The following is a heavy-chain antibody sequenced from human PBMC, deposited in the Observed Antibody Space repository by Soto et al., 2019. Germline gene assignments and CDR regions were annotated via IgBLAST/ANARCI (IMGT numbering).Heavy chain of an antibody. CDR1: GFTVSNNY. Sequence: EVQLVESGGGLIQPGGSLRLSCAVSGFTVSNNYMSWVRQAPGKGLEGVSVIYSGGYTAYGDSVKGRFTISRDNSKNTHFLQINTRGADDPAVFYCATQAGGGGYWGQGTLVTVSS. CDR3: ATQAGGGGY. CDR2: IYSGGYT. D-gene: IGHD3-10*01. V-gene: IGHV3-53*01. J-gene: IGHJ4*02.